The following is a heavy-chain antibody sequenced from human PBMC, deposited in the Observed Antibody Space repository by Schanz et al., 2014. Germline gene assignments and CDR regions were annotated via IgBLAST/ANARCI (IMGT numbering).Heavy chain of an antibody. CDR2: ISGSGVST. J-gene: IGHJ4*02. CDR1: GFTFSSYA. V-gene: IGHV3-23*01. Sequence: EVQLLESGGGLVQPGGSLRLSCVASGFTFSSYAMSWVRQAPGKGLEWISAISGSGVSTHYADSVKGRFTISRDNSKSTLYLQMNSLRAEDTAVYYCAKDQGSYGSGSYSYFDYWGQGTLATVSS. CDR3: AKDQGSYGSGSYSYFDY. D-gene: IGHD3-10*01.